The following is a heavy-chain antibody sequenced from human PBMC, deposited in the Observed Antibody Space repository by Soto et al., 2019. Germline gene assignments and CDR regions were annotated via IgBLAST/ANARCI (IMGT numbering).Heavy chain of an antibody. D-gene: IGHD2-2*01. CDR3: TRRASSSFYHFDF. CDR1: GYSFTAYW. CDR2: IDPIDSSV. Sequence: GESLKISCQASGYSFTAYWITWVRQLPGKGLEWMATIDPIDSSVDYSPSFRGHVTFSVDSSITTFYLQWNSLKASDSAMYFCTRRASSSFYHFDFWGQGALVTVSS. V-gene: IGHV5-10-1*01. J-gene: IGHJ4*02.